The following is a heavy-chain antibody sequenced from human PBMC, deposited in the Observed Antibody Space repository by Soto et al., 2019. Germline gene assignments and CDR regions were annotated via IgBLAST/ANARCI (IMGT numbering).Heavy chain of an antibody. CDR3: ARDGFGELQIFHTFDY. CDR1: GGTFSSYA. CDR2: IIPIFGTA. J-gene: IGHJ4*02. Sequence: SVKVSCKASGGTFSSYAISWVRRAPGQGLEWMGGIIPIFGTANYAQKFQGRVTITADESTSTAYMELSSLRSEDTAVYYCARDGFGELQIFHTFDYWGQGTLVTVSS. D-gene: IGHD3-10*01. V-gene: IGHV1-69*13.